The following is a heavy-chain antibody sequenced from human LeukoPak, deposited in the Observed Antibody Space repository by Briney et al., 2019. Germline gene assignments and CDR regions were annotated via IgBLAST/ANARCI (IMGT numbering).Heavy chain of an antibody. CDR2: IHYSGST. V-gene: IGHV4-39*07. D-gene: IGHD3-22*01. Sequence: ASETLSLTCTVSGGSISSSSYYWGWIRQPPGKGLEWIGSIHYSGSTFYNPSLTSRVTISVDTSKNELSLKLSSVTAADTAMYYCARDRRDSSGYYRIITQDYWGQGTLVTVSS. J-gene: IGHJ4*02. CDR1: GGSISSSSYY. CDR3: ARDRRDSSGYYRIITQDY.